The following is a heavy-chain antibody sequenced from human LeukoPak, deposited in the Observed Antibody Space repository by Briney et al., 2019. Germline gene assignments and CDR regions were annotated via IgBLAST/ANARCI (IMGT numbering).Heavy chain of an antibody. D-gene: IGHD1-26*01. CDR1: GYTFTSYG. V-gene: IGHV1-18*01. CDR2: ISAYNGNT. J-gene: IGHJ4*02. CDR3: AREGGSYYEGYYFDY. Sequence: PEASVKVSCKASGYTFTSYGISWVRQAPGQGLEWMGWISAYNGNTNYAQKLQGRVTMTTDTSTSTAYMELRSLRSDDTAVYYCAREGGSYYEGYYFDYWGQGTLVTVS.